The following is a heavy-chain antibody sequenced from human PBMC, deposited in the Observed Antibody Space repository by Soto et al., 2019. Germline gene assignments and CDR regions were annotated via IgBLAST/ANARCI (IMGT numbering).Heavy chain of an antibody. CDR3: ARGYFDSFPFFDD. CDR2: IIAGNGNT. D-gene: IGHD3-9*01. J-gene: IGHJ4*02. V-gene: IGHV1-3*01. CDR1: GYTFTSYA. Sequence: QVQLVQSGAEVKKPGASVKVSCQASGYTFTSYAMHWVRQAPGQRLAWMGWIIAGNGNTKYSQKFQGRVTLSRDTSASTGYMELSSLRSEDTAVYFCARGYFDSFPFFDDWGQGTLVTVSP.